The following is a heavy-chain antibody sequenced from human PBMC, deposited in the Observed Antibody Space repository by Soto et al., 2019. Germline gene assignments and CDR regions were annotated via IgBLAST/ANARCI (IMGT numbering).Heavy chain of an antibody. V-gene: IGHV2-5*08. D-gene: IGHD3-9*01. CDR3: AHYYDILTGYYRYFAY. J-gene: IGHJ4*02. CDR2: IYWDDDK. CDR1: GGSISSYYW. Sequence: TLSLTCTVSGGSISSYYWSWIRQPPGKALEWLALIYWDDDKRYSPSLKPRLTITRDTSRNQVVLTMTNMDPVDTATYYCAHYYDILTGYYRYFAYWGQGTLVTVSS.